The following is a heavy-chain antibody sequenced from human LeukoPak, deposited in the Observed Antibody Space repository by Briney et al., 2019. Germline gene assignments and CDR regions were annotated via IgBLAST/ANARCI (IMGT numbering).Heavy chain of an antibody. D-gene: IGHD2-15*01. Sequence: TGGSLRLSCAASGFAFSSYAMSWVRQAPGKGLEWVSAVGGRGDDTFYADSMQGRFTISRDNSKNTLYLQMNSLRVEDTAIYFCARDKCDSGGSHPYFDYWGQGTLVTVST. CDR1: GFAFSSYA. J-gene: IGHJ4*02. V-gene: IGHV3-23*01. CDR2: VGGRGDDT. CDR3: ARDKCDSGGSHPYFDY.